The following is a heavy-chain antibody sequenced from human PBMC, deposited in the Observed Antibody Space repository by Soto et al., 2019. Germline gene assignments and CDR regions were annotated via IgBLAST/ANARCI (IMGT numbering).Heavy chain of an antibody. Sequence: QVQLQESGPGLVKPSETLSLTCTVSGGSISSYYWSWIRRPPGKGLEWIGYIYNSCSTHSNPSLQSRVTISVDTSKNQFSLQLSSVTAADTGIYYCARARITMVREVIKYNMDVWGQGTTVIVSS. D-gene: IGHD3-10*01. CDR2: IYNSCST. V-gene: IGHV4-59*01. J-gene: IGHJ6*02. CDR3: ARARITMVREVIKYNMDV. CDR1: GGSISSYY.